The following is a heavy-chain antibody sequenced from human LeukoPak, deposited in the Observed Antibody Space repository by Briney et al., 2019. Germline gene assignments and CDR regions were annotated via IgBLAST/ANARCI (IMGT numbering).Heavy chain of an antibody. D-gene: IGHD1-26*01. CDR1: GYTFTIYG. V-gene: IGHV1-18*01. Sequence: ASVKVSCKTSGYTFTIYGISWVRQAPGQGLEWMGWISPYNGNTHSAQKFQGRLTMTTDTSTSIAYKELRSLRSDDTAVYYCARVVGLNEWEPQYWGQGTLVTVSS. J-gene: IGHJ4*02. CDR3: ARVVGLNEWEPQY. CDR2: ISPYNGNT.